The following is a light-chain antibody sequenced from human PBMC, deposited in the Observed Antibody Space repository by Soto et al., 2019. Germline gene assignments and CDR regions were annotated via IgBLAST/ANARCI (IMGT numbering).Light chain of an antibody. CDR2: AAS. J-gene: IGKJ4*01. CDR1: QSIRSY. Sequence: DIQTPKSQSSLSASVGARLPITRRASQSIRSYLNWYQQNTGKATKIMIYAASSLQSGVTSRFSGRGSGTDGNLTIRSLQPEEVATDDGKQRYSTLWTFGKGNQVGN. V-gene: IGKV1-39*01. CDR3: KQRYSTLWT.